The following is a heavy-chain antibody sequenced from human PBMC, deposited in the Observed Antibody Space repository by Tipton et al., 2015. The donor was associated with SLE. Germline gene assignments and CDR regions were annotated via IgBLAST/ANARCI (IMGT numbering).Heavy chain of an antibody. D-gene: IGHD2-2*01. CDR3: ARVGPVGYCSSTSCRLDY. Sequence: QSGPEVKKPGASVKVSCKASGYTFSRYGISWVRQAPGQGLEWMGWISGFNGNTHYAQKLQGRVTMTTDTSTSTAYMELRSLRSDDTAVYYCARVGPVGYCSSTSCRLDYWGQGTLVTVSS. CDR1: GYTFSRYG. CDR2: ISGFNGNT. V-gene: IGHV1-18*01. J-gene: IGHJ4*02.